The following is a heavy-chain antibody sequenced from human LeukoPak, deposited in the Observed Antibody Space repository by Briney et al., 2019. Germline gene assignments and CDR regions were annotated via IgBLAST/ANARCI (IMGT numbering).Heavy chain of an antibody. Sequence: SETLSLTCTVSSGSISSYYWSWIRQPPGKGLEWIGYIYYSGSTNYNPSLKSRVTISVDTSKNQFSLKLSSVTAADTAVYYCAKGKTYYDISKDAFDIWGQGTMVTVSS. CDR2: IYYSGST. D-gene: IGHD3-22*01. CDR1: SGSISSYY. J-gene: IGHJ3*02. CDR3: AKGKTYYDISKDAFDI. V-gene: IGHV4-59*01.